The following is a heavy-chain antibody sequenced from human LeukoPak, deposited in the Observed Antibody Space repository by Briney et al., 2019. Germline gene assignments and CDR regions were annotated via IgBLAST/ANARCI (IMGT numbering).Heavy chain of an antibody. V-gene: IGHV1-69*13. Sequence: SVKVSCKASGGTFSSYAISWVRQAPGQGLEWMGGIIPIFGTANYAQKFQGRVTITADESTSTAYMELSSLRSEDTAVYYCARRYDYVWGSYRFWGQGTLVTVSS. J-gene: IGHJ4*02. CDR1: GGTFSSYA. CDR2: IIPIFGTA. CDR3: ARRYDYVWGSYRF. D-gene: IGHD3-16*02.